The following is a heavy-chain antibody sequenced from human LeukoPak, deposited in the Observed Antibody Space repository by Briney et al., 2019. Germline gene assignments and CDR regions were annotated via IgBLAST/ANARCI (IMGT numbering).Heavy chain of an antibody. CDR1: GYSFTSYW. CDR2: SYRGDSDT. D-gene: IGHD6-19*01. V-gene: IGHV5-51*01. Sequence: GESLKICCDGSGYSFTSYWIGLVRQIAGKLLELMGISYRGDSDTRYSPSLQGQDTISADKSISTAYLQWSSLKASDTAMYYCARVPFTAVAGTRSWGQGTLVTVSS. J-gene: IGHJ5*02. CDR3: ARVPFTAVAGTRS.